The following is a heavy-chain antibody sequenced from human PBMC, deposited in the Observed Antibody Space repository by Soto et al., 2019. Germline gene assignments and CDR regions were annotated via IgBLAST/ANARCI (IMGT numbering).Heavy chain of an antibody. D-gene: IGHD1-26*01. CDR2: ITSYNVNT. CDR1: GYTFTTYG. CDR3: PRDRGGGSSYARFDY. Sequence: ASVKVSCKASGYTFTTYGISWVWQAPGQGLEWIGWITSYNVNTNYAQKLQDRVTMTTDTSTNIAYMELRSLRSDDTTVFYCPRDRGGGSSYARFDYWRQGTLVTVSS. V-gene: IGHV1-18*01. J-gene: IGHJ4*02.